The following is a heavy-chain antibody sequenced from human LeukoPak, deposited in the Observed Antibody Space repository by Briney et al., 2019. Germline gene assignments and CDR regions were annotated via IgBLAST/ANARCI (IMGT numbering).Heavy chain of an antibody. Sequence: ASVKVSCKASGYTFTSYGISWVRQAPGQGLEWMGWINPNSGGTNYAQKFQGRVTMTRDTSISTAYMELSRLRSDDTAVYYCATDLGYYDFWSGKVPFDYWGQGTLVTVSS. J-gene: IGHJ4*02. CDR1: GYTFTSYG. CDR2: INPNSGGT. V-gene: IGHV1-2*02. D-gene: IGHD3-3*01. CDR3: ATDLGYYDFWSGKVPFDY.